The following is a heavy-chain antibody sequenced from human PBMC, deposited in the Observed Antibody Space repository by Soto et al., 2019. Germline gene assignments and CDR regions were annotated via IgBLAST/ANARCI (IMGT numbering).Heavy chain of an antibody. J-gene: IGHJ6*02. CDR3: AREPHLWFGELSYYYYGMDV. V-gene: IGHV3-30-3*01. CDR2: ISYDGNYK. CDR1: GFTFSTYA. Sequence: GGSLRLSCAASGFTFSTYAMAWVRQAPGQGLEWVAVISYDGNYKYYADSVKGRFTISRDNAKNSLYLQMNSLRAEDTAVYYCAREPHLWFGELSYYYYGMDVWGQGTTVTVSS. D-gene: IGHD3-10*01.